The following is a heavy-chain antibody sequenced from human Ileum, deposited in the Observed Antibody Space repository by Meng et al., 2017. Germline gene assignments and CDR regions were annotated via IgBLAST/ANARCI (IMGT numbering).Heavy chain of an antibody. Sequence: QVQLQQGGAGLLKPSEHLSLTWSVYGGAFSCYYWSWIRQPPGKGLEWIGEINHSGSTNYNPSLKSRVTISVDTSKNQFSLKLSSVTAADTAVYYCARTSGWFYYWGQGTLVTVSS. V-gene: IGHV4-34*01. J-gene: IGHJ4*02. CDR1: GGAFSCYY. CDR2: INHSGST. CDR3: ARTSGWFYY. D-gene: IGHD6-19*01.